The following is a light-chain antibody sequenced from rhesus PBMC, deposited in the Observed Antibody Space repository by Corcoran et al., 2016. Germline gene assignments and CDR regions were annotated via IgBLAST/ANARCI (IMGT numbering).Light chain of an antibody. V-gene: IGKV1-69*01. CDR2: RAS. J-gene: IGKJ1*01. CDR1: QGISSW. CDR3: QQHENSPWT. Sequence: DIQMTQSPSSLSASVGDRVTITCRASQGISSWLAWYPQKPGKAPKLLIYRASNLEKGVPSRLSGSGSGIDFILTISSLQPEYIATYYCQQHENSPWTFGQGTKVEIK.